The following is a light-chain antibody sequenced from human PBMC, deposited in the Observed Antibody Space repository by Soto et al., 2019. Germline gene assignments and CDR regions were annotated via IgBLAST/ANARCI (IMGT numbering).Light chain of an antibody. V-gene: IGKV3-15*01. CDR2: GAS. CDR3: QHKGT. CDR1: QSVSSN. J-gene: IGKJ1*01. Sequence: EIVMTQSPATLSVSPGERATLSCRASQSVSSNLAWYQQKPGQAPRLLIYGASTRATGIPARFSGSGSGTEFTLTISSVSSEDFAVYYCQHKGTFGQGTKVEIK.